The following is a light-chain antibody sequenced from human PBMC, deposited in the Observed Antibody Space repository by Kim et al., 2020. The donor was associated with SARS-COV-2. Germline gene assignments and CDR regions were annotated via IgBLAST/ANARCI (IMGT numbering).Light chain of an antibody. Sequence: ASVGDKVTIKCRASQRISSWLAWYPQKPEKAPKLLIQKASSLESGVPSRFSGSGSGTECTLTIRSLQPDDFATYYCQQYVGYSWAFGQGTKVDIK. CDR1: QRISSW. V-gene: IGKV1-5*03. J-gene: IGKJ1*01. CDR2: KAS. CDR3: QQYVGYSWA.